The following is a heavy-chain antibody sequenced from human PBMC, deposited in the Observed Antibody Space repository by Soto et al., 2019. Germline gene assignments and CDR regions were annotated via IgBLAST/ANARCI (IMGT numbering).Heavy chain of an antibody. CDR3: EATPRDFSFDS. D-gene: IGHD3-3*01. V-gene: IGHV3-53*01. CDR1: GFTVVSHY. J-gene: IGHJ4*02. Sequence: PGGSLRLSCAASGFTVVSHYMSWVRQAPGKGLEWVSVIYTGGATYYADSVKGRFTISRDNSKNTLHLQMNSLRADDTAVYYCEATPRDFSFDSWGQGSLVTVPS. CDR2: IYTGGAT.